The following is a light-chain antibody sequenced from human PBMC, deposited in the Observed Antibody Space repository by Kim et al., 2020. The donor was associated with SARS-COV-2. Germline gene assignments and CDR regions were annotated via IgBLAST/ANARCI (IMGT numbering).Light chain of an antibody. CDR1: SSDVGDYNY. Sequence: QSALTQPPSASGSPGQSVTISCTGTSSDVGDYNYVSWYQQHPGKAPKPMIYEVSKRPSGVPDRFSGSKSGTTASLTVSGLQPDDEADYYCSSNAGSKKVFGGGTQLTVL. CDR2: EVS. J-gene: IGLJ2*01. V-gene: IGLV2-8*01. CDR3: SSNAGSKKV.